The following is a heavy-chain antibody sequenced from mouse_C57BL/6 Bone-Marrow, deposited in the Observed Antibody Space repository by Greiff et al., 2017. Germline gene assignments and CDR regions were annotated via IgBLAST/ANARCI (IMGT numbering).Heavy chain of an antibody. CDR2: IHPNSGST. D-gene: IGHD1-1*01. CDR3: ATIYYGSSYRAMDY. CDR1: GYTFTSYW. J-gene: IGHJ4*01. Sequence: VQLQQPGAELVKPGASVKLSCKASGYTFTSYWMHWVKQRPGQGLEWIGMIHPNSGSTNYNEKFKSKATLTVDKSSSTAYMQLSSLTSEDSAVYYCATIYYGSSYRAMDYWGQGTSVTVSS. V-gene: IGHV1-64*01.